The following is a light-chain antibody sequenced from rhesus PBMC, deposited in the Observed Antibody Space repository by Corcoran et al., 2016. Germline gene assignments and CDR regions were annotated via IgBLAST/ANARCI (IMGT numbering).Light chain of an antibody. CDR2: YAS. CDR1: QGISSY. Sequence: DIQMTQSPSSLSASVGDTVTITCRASQGISSYLAWYQQKPGKAPKPLIYYASNLESGVPSRISGSGSGTEFTLTISSLQPEDFATYYCQQYNSAPLTFGGGTKVEIK. V-gene: IGKV1-37*01. J-gene: IGKJ4*01. CDR3: QQYNSAPLT.